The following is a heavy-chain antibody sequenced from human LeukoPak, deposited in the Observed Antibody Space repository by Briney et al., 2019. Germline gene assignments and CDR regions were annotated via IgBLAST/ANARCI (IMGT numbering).Heavy chain of an antibody. Sequence: GGSLRLSCVASGFTFSTYWMHWVRQAPGKGPVWVSRIKSDGSSTSYGDSVKGRFTISRDNAKNTLYLQMNSLRAEDTAVYYCSRGTPVAGASYYGMDVWGLGTTVTVSS. CDR3: SRGTPVAGASYYGMDV. D-gene: IGHD6-19*01. CDR1: GFTFSTYW. CDR2: IKSDGSST. J-gene: IGHJ6*02. V-gene: IGHV3-74*01.